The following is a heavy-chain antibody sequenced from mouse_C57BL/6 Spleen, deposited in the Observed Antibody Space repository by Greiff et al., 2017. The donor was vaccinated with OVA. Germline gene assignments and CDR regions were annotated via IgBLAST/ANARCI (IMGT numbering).Heavy chain of an antibody. CDR3: TTITTVVDY. CDR2: IDPENGDT. D-gene: IGHD1-1*01. V-gene: IGHV14-4*01. CDR1: GFNIKDDY. Sequence: VQLKQSGAELVRPGASVKLSCTASGFNIKDDYMHWVKQRPEQGLEWIGWIDPENGDTEYASKFQGKATITADTSSNTASLQLSSLTSEDTAVYYCTTITTVVDYWGQGTTLTVSS. J-gene: IGHJ2*01.